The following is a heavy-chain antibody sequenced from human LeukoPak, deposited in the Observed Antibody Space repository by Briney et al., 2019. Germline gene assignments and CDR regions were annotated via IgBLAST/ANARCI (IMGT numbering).Heavy chain of an antibody. CDR2: IYPGDSQT. CDR3: ARVGAAVVGKFDY. J-gene: IGHJ4*02. CDR1: GYSFTTYW. V-gene: IGHV5-51*01. Sequence: GESLKISCKASGYSFTTYWIGWVRQMSGKGLEWMGIIYPGDSQTTYSPSFQGQVTISADKSISAAYLRWSSLRASDTAMYYCARVGAAVVGKFDYWGQGTLVIVSS. D-gene: IGHD6-19*01.